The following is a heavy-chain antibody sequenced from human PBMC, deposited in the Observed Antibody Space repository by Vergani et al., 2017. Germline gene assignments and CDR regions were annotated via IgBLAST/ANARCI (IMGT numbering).Heavy chain of an antibody. CDR3: ATKPLDYYDSSGYHSWFDP. Sequence: QVQLQESGPGLVKPSQTLSLTCTVSGGSISSGSYYWSWIRQPAGKGLEWIGRIYTSGSTNYNPSLKSRVTISVDTSKNQFSLKLSSVTAADTAVYYCATKPLDYYDSSGYHSWFDPWGQGTLVTVSS. V-gene: IGHV4-61*02. CDR1: GGSISSGSYY. D-gene: IGHD3-22*01. CDR2: IYTSGST. J-gene: IGHJ5*02.